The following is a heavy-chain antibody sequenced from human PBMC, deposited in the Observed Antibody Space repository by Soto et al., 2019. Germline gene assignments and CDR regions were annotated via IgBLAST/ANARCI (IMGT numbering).Heavy chain of an antibody. CDR1: GYTFTGYY. CDR3: ASLEDSRNIAAADY. Sequence: ASVKVSYKASGYTFTGYYMHWVRQAPGQGLEWMGWINPNSGGTNYAQKFQGRVTMTRDTSISTAYMELSRLRSDDTAVYYCASLEDSRNIAAADYWGQGTLVTVSS. D-gene: IGHD6-13*01. CDR2: INPNSGGT. V-gene: IGHV1-2*02. J-gene: IGHJ4*02.